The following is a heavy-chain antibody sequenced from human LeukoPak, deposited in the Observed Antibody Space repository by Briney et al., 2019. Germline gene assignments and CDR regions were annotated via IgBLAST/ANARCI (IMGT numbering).Heavy chain of an antibody. CDR1: GFTFSSYG. CDR3: ARGQRAYQKNWFDP. V-gene: IGHV3-30*03. J-gene: IGHJ5*02. CDR2: ISYGGSNK. D-gene: IGHD3-16*01. Sequence: GGSLRLSCAASGFTFSSYGMHWVRQAPGKGLEWVAVISYGGSNKYYADSVKGRFTISRDNSKNTLYLQMNSLRAEDTAVYYCARGQRAYQKNWFDPWGQGTLVTVSS.